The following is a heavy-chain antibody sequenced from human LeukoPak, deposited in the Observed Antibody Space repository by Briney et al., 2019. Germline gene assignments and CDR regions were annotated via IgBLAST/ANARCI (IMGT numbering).Heavy chain of an antibody. CDR1: GFTFGDYA. CDR2: IKSKTDGGTT. V-gene: IGHV3-15*01. Sequence: PGRSLRLSCTASGFTFGDYAMSWVRQAPGKGLEWVGRIKSKTDGGTTDYAAPVKGRFTISRDDSKNTLYLQMNSLKTEDTAVYYCTTDDILTYWGQGTLVTVSS. J-gene: IGHJ4*02. D-gene: IGHD3-9*01. CDR3: TTDDILTY.